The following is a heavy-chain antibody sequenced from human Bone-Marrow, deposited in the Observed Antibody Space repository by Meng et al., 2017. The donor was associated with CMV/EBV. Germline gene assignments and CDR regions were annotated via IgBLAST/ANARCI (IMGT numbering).Heavy chain of an antibody. V-gene: IGHV1-69*02. J-gene: IGHJ5*01. CDR1: GDTFSSYS. CDR3: ALHQADWFDS. CDR2: IIPMVGVA. Sequence: SVKVSCKASGDTFSSYSVSWMRQVPGQGLEWMGKIIPMVGVAKYAERLQGKVAINADTSTSTAYMELSSLKSEDTAVYYCALHQADWFDSWGQGTLVTVSS.